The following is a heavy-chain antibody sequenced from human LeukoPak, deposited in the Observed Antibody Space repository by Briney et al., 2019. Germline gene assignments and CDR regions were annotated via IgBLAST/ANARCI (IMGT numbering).Heavy chain of an antibody. D-gene: IGHD3-22*01. CDR2: MNPNSGNT. Sequence: ASVKVSCKASGYTFTSYDINWVRQATGQGLEWMGWMNPNSGNTGYAQKFQGRVTMTRNTSISTAYMELSSLRSEDTAVYYCASLEESYYYDSSAYARDYWGRGTLVTVSS. CDR3: ASLEESYYYDSSAYARDY. CDR1: GYTFTSYD. J-gene: IGHJ4*02. V-gene: IGHV1-8*01.